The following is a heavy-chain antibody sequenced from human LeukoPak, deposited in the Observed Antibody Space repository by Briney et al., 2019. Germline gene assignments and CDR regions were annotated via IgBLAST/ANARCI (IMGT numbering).Heavy chain of an antibody. CDR3: PRYRGGHGSPEGYGSSSQFYYYYMDV. CDR1: GGSISGYY. J-gene: IGHJ6*03. D-gene: IGHD6-6*01. V-gene: IGHV4-4*07. CDR2: IYSSGTT. Sequence: PSETLSLTCSVSGGSISGYYWSWIRQPAGKGLEWMGRIYSSGTTNYNPSLKSRVTISIDKSKDQFSLNLSSVTAADTAVYYCPRYRGGHGSPEGYGSSSQFYYYYMDVWGKGTTVTVSS.